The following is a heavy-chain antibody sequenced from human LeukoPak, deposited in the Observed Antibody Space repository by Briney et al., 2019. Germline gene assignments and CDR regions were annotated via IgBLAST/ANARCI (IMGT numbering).Heavy chain of an antibody. D-gene: IGHD1-26*01. V-gene: IGHV3-21*01. Sequence: GGSLRLSCVASGFTFHSYSMNWVRQAPGKGLEWVSSINSDSSYIYYADSVKGRFTISRDNAKKSVYLQMNSLRAEDTAVYYCARAYSERYGLGYYYMDVWGKGTTVTISS. J-gene: IGHJ6*03. CDR2: INSDSSYI. CDR3: ARAYSERYGLGYYYMDV. CDR1: GFTFHSYS.